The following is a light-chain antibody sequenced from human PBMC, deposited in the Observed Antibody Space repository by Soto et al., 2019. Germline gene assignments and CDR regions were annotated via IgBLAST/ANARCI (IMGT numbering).Light chain of an antibody. J-gene: IGKJ5*01. V-gene: IGKV3-11*01. CDR3: HQRSNWPPDT. CDR2: GAS. Sequence: EIVLTQSPDTLSLCPGEGASLSCRASQSVHTFLAWYQQKPGQAPRLLIYGASTRATGVPARFSGSGSGTDFTLTISSLEPEDFAVYYCHQRSNWPPDTFGQGTRLEIK. CDR1: QSVHTF.